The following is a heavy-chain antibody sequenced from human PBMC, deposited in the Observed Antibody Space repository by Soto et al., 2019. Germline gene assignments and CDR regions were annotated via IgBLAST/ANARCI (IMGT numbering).Heavy chain of an antibody. Sequence: EVQLVESGGGVVQPGGSLRLSCAASGFSFNTWMHWVRQAPGKGLVWLSRINGDGSSLSYEDSVKGRFTVSRDNAKNTLYRQINSLTAEDTAVYYCTRGASGYGNFDYWGQGVLLTVSS. V-gene: IGHV3-74*01. J-gene: IGHJ4*02. D-gene: IGHD5-12*01. CDR1: GFSFNTW. CDR2: INGDGSSL. CDR3: TRGASGYGNFDY.